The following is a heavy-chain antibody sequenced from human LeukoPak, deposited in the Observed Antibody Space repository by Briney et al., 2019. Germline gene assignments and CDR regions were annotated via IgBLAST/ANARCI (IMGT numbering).Heavy chain of an antibody. Sequence: GGSLRLSCAASGFTFINYVMTWVRQAPGKGLEWLSGISGSGRNTYYADSVKGRFTISRDNSKNTLYLQMNSLRAEDTAVYYCAKVDSSGWYRSKAFDYWGQGTLVTVSS. J-gene: IGHJ4*02. V-gene: IGHV3-23*01. D-gene: IGHD6-19*01. CDR1: GFTFINYV. CDR3: AKVDSSGWYRSKAFDY. CDR2: ISGSGRNT.